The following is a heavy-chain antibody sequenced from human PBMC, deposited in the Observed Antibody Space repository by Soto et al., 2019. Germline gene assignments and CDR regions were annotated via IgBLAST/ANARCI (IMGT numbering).Heavy chain of an antibody. CDR1: GGSFSGYY. CDR2: INHSGST. V-gene: IGHV4-34*01. Sequence: PSETLSLTCAVYGGSFSGYYWSWIRQPPGKGLEWIGEINHSGSTNYNPSLKSRVTISVDTSKNQFSLKLSSVTAADTAVYYCAGWWGWGHLDYVGGSYRYLNWFDPWGQGTLVTVSS. J-gene: IGHJ5*02. CDR3: AGWWGWGHLDYVGGSYRYLNWFDP. D-gene: IGHD3-16*02.